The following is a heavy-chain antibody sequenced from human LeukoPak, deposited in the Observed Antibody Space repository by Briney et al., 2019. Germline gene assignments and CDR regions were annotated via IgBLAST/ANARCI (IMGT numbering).Heavy chain of an antibody. V-gene: IGHV4-59*05. CDR3: ARSLGANTWVGNWFDP. CDR1: GFTVSSKY. CDR2: IYYSGTT. Sequence: SGGSLRLSCAASGFTVSSKYMSWIRQPPGQGLEWIGSIYYSGTTYYNLSLKSRVTLSVDTSQNQFSLKLSSVTAADTAIYFCARSLGANTWVGNWFDPWGQGTLVTVSP. J-gene: IGHJ5*02. D-gene: IGHD3-10*01.